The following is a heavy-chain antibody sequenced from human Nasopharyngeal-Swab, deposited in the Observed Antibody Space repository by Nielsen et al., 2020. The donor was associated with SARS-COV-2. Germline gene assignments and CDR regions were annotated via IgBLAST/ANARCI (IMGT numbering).Heavy chain of an antibody. CDR2: ISRGGESI. V-gene: IGHV3-11*04. Sequence: GGSLRLSFAASGFLFSDYYMTWIPQVPGKALEGVSFISRGGESIYYADSVKVRFTISRDNAKNSVYLQMNSLRAEDSAVYYCARGDDTTDYYEPFDSWGQGTLVTVSS. CDR3: ARGDDTTDYYEPFDS. J-gene: IGHJ4*02. D-gene: IGHD3-22*01. CDR1: GFLFSDYY.